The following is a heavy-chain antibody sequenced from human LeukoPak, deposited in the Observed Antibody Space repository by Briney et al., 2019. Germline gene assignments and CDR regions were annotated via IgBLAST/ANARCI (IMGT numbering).Heavy chain of an antibody. Sequence: ASVKVSCKASGYTFTSNDINWVRQATGQGLEWMGWMNPNSGNTGYAQKFQGRVTMTEDTSTDTAYMELSSLRSEDTAVYYCATGCPYSSGWCKNDAFDIWGQGTMVTVSS. CDR3: ATGCPYSSGWCKNDAFDI. D-gene: IGHD6-19*01. V-gene: IGHV1-8*01. CDR1: GYTFTSND. J-gene: IGHJ3*02. CDR2: MNPNSGNT.